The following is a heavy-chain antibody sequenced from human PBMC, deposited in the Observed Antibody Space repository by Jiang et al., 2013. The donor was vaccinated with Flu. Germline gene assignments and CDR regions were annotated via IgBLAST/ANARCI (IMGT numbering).Heavy chain of an antibody. Sequence: LLKPSETLSLTCAVYGGSFSGYYWSWIRQPPGKGLEWIGEINHSGSTNYNPSLKSRVTISVDTSKNQFSLKLSSVTAADTAVYYCARLHSNYVDFDYWGQGTLVTVSS. CDR1: GGSFSGYY. J-gene: IGHJ4*02. V-gene: IGHV4-34*01. D-gene: IGHD4-11*01. CDR3: ARLHSNYVDFDY. CDR2: INHSGST.